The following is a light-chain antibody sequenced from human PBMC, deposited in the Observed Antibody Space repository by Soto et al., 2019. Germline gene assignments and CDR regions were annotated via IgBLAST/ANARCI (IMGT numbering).Light chain of an antibody. CDR1: HFISNS. Sequence: EIVLTQSPATLSLSPGEGATLSCRASHFISNSLAWYQQKPGQAPRLLVHSASTRATGIPARFTGIGSGTDFTLTISGLQSDDFAVYYCQQYYNWPPYTFGQGTKLQIK. CDR3: QQYYNWPPYT. CDR2: SAS. V-gene: IGKV3-15*01. J-gene: IGKJ2*01.